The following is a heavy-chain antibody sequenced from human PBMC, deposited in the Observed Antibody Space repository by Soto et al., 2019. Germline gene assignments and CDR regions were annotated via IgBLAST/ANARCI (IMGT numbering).Heavy chain of an antibody. CDR1: GYTFTSYA. CDR2: INAGNGNT. CDR3: AGPSAYCSGGSCYFGYFQH. Sequence: ASVKVSCKASGYTFTSYAMHWVRQAPGQRLEWMGWINAGNGNTKYSQKFQGRVTITRDTSASTAYMELSSLRSEDTAVYYCAGPSAYCSGGSCYFGYFQHWGQGTLVTVSS. J-gene: IGHJ1*01. V-gene: IGHV1-3*01. D-gene: IGHD2-15*01.